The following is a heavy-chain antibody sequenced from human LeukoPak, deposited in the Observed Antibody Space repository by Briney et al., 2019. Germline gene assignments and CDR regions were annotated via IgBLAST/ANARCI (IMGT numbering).Heavy chain of an antibody. V-gene: IGHV3-30*18. CDR2: ISYDGSNK. CDR1: GFTFSSYG. Sequence: GGSLRLSCAASGFTFSSYGMHWFRQAPGKGLEWVAVISYDGSNKYYADSVKGRFTISRDNSKNTLYLQMNSLRAEDTAVYYCAKDSDMTDYYDSSGYNYFDYWGQGTLVTVSS. D-gene: IGHD3-22*01. CDR3: AKDSDMTDYYDSSGYNYFDY. J-gene: IGHJ4*02.